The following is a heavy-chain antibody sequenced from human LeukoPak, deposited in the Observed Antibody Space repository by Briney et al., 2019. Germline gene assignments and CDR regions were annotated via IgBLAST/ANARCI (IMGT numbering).Heavy chain of an antibody. CDR3: ARAGYYYYYYMDV. CDR2: IKQDGSEK. V-gene: IGHV3-7*01. J-gene: IGHJ6*03. Sequence: GGSLRPSCAASGFTFSSYWMSWVRQAPGKGLEWVANIKQDGSEKYYVDSVKGRFTISRDNAKNSLCLQMNSLRAEDTAVYYCARAGYYYYYYMDVWGKGTTVTVSS. CDR1: GFTFSSYW.